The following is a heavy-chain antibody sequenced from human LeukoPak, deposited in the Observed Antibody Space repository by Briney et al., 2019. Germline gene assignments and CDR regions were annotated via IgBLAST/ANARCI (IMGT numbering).Heavy chain of an antibody. CDR3: TTGIGNYYYY. D-gene: IGHD3-10*01. Sequence: GGSLRLSCAASGSTFSRYWMHWVRQAPGKGLVWVSRVRSDGSDTIYADSVKGRFTISRDNAKNTLYLQMDSLRAEDTAVYYCTTGIGNYYYYWGQGTLVTVAS. CDR1: GSTFSRYW. J-gene: IGHJ4*02. V-gene: IGHV3-74*01. CDR2: VRSDGSDT.